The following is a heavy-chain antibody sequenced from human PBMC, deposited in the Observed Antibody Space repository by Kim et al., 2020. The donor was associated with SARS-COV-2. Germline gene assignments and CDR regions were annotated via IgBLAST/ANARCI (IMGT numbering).Heavy chain of an antibody. V-gene: IGHV3-23*01. CDR3: ANPRQPDY. J-gene: IGHJ4*02. Sequence: GETTRYAYSVKGRFTISRDNSKNALYLQMGSLRAEDTAIYYCANPRQPDYWGQGTLVTVSS. CDR2: GETT. D-gene: IGHD6-13*01.